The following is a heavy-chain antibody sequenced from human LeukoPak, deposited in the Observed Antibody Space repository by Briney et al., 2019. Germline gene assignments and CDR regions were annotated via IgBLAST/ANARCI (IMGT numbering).Heavy chain of an antibody. CDR3: ARDRLYSSSYHWFDP. J-gene: IGHJ5*02. CDR1: GYTFTSYY. CDR2: INTSGSSK. V-gene: IGHV1-46*01. D-gene: IGHD6-13*01. Sequence: ASVKVSCTASGYTFTSYYMHWVRQAPGQGLEWMGVINTSGSSKSYAHKFQGIATMSRNTSTSTVYMELSSLSSEDTAVYYCARDRLYSSSYHWFDPWGQGTLVTVSS.